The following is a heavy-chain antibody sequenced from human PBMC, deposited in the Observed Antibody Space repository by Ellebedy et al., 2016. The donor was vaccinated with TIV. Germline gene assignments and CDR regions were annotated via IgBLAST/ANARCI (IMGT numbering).Heavy chain of an antibody. D-gene: IGHD6-13*01. CDR3: TRDLIRAVGFPFDH. J-gene: IGHJ4*02. Sequence: AASVKVSCKATGYPFSKYGISWVRQAPGQGLEWIGWISVYNGNTDYAQKFQGRVTMTTDKSTSTAYMELRSLRSDDTALYYCTRDLIRAVGFPFDHWGQGTLVTVSS. CDR2: ISVYNGNT. V-gene: IGHV1-18*04. CDR1: GYPFSKYG.